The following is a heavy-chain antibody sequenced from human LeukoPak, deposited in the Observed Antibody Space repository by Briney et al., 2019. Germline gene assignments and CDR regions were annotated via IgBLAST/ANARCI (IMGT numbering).Heavy chain of an antibody. CDR2: MHSSGST. V-gene: IGHV4-61*02. CDR3: ARDRAAYGFYYYMDV. J-gene: IGHJ6*03. D-gene: IGHD3-10*01. Sequence: SETLSLTCIVSGGSVSSGSYYWTWIRQPAGKGLEWIGRMHSSGSTKYNPSLQSRVTISIDTSENQFSLKLRSVTAADTAVYYCARDRAAYGFYYYMDVWGKGTPVTISS. CDR1: GGSVSSGSYY.